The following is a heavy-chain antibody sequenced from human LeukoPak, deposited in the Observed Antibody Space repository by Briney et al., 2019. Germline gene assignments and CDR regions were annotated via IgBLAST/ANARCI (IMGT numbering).Heavy chain of an antibody. CDR3: ARGNPYYYDSSGYYYALPLYYGMDV. V-gene: IGHV3-9*01. D-gene: IGHD3-22*01. J-gene: IGHJ6*02. CDR1: GFTFDNFA. CDR2: ITWNSRVK. Sequence: GGSLRLSCAASGFTFDNFAMHWVRQAPGKGLEWVSGITWNSRVKTYTPSVKGRFTISREDAKNSFYLQMNSLRAGDTAVYYCARGNPYYYDSSGYYYALPLYYGMDVWGQGTTVTVSS.